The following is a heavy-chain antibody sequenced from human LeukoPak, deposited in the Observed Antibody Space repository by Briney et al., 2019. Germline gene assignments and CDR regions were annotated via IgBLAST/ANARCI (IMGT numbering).Heavy chain of an antibody. Sequence: SETLSLTCTVSGGSISSSSYYWGWIRQPPGKGLEWIGSIYYSGSTYYNPSLKSRVTISVDTSKNQFSLKLSSVTAADTAVYYCARGWQNYYGSGSYSAPTGWFDPWGQGTLVTVSS. CDR2: IYYSGST. CDR3: ARGWQNYYGSGSYSAPTGWFDP. V-gene: IGHV4-39*07. J-gene: IGHJ5*02. D-gene: IGHD3-10*01. CDR1: GGSISSSSYY.